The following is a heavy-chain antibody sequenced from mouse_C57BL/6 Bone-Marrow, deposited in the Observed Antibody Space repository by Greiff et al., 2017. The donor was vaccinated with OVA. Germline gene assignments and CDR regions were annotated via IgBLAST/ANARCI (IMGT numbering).Heavy chain of an antibody. CDR2: ISYDGSN. CDR1: GYSITSGYY. V-gene: IGHV3-6*01. D-gene: IGHD1-1*01. Sequence: DVKLVESGPGLVKPSQSLSLTCSVTGYSITSGYYWNWIRQFPGNKLEWMGYISYDGSNNYNPSLKNRISITRDTSKNQFFLKLNSVTTEDTATYYCARSLYYYGSSPFDYWGQGTTLTVSS. CDR3: ARSLYYYGSSPFDY. J-gene: IGHJ2*01.